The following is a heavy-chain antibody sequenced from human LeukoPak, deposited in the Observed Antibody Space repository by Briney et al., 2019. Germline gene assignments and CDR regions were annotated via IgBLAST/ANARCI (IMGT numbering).Heavy chain of an antibody. CDR2: IWYDGSNK. D-gene: IGHD5-18*01. Sequence: QPGRSLRLSCAASGFTFSSYGMHWVRQAPGKGLEWVAVIWYDGSNKYYADSVKGRFTISRDNSKNMLYLQMNSLRAEDTALYYCASGPYTAMVTYPHLFFDYWGQGTLVTVSS. CDR1: GFTFSSYG. V-gene: IGHV3-33*01. CDR3: ASGPYTAMVTYPHLFFDY. J-gene: IGHJ4*02.